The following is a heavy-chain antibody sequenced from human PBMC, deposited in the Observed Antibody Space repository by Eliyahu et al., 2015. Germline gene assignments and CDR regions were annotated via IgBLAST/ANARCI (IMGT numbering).Heavy chain of an antibody. Sequence: EVQLVESGGGLVQPGRSLRLSCTASGFTFGDYXMSWVRQAPGKGLEWVGFIRSKAYGGTTEYAASVKGRFTISRDDSKSIAYLQMNSLKTEDTAVYYCTRYKESSGWHDGNDYWGQGTLVTVSS. CDR2: IRSKAYGGTT. D-gene: IGHD6-19*01. CDR3: TRYKESSGWHDGNDY. V-gene: IGHV3-49*04. CDR1: GFTFGDYX. J-gene: IGHJ4*02.